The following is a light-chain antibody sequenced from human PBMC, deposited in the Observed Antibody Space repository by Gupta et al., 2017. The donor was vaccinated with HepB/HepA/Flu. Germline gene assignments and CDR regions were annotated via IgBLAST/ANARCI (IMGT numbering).Light chain of an antibody. CDR3: QQSYSTET. J-gene: IGKJ1*01. Sequence: DIQMTQSPSSLSASVGDRVTITCRASQSISSYLNWYQQKPGKVPKLLIYAASRLQSGVPSRFSGSGYGTDFTLTSSRRQPEDFANYYGQQSYSTETFGQGTKVEIK. V-gene: IGKV1-39*01. CDR2: AAS. CDR1: QSISSY.